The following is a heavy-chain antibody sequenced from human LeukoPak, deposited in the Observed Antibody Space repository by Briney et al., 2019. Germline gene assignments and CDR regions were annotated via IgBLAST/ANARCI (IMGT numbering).Heavy chain of an antibody. Sequence: ASVKVSCKASGYTFTGYYMHWVRQAPGQGLEWMGWINPNSGGTNYAQKFQGRVTMTRDTSISTAYMELSRLRSDDTAVYYCARADLTPFSYSSSSAYYFDYWGQGTLVTVSS. J-gene: IGHJ4*02. CDR1: GYTFTGYY. D-gene: IGHD6-6*01. CDR2: INPNSGGT. V-gene: IGHV1-2*02. CDR3: ARADLTPFSYSSSSAYYFDY.